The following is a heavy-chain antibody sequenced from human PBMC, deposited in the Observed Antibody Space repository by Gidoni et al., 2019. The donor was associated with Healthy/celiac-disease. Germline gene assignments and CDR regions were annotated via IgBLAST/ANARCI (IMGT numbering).Heavy chain of an antibody. CDR3: ARGRIAVAGNGDYFDY. D-gene: IGHD6-19*01. CDR2: ISYDGSNK. Sequence: QGQLVESGGGVVQPGRSLRLSCAASGFTLRSYGMHWVRQAPGKGLEWVAVISYDGSNKYYADSVKGRFTISRDNSKNTLYLQMNSLRAEDTAVYYCARGRIAVAGNGDYFDYWGQGTLVTVSS. J-gene: IGHJ4*02. CDR1: GFTLRSYG. V-gene: IGHV3-30*03.